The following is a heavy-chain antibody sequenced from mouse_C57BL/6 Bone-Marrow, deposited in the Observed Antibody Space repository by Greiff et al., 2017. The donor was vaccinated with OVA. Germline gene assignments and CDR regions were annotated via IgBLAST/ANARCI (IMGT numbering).Heavy chain of an antibody. CDR3: TSITTVVATPMDY. V-gene: IGHV6-6*01. D-gene: IGHD1-1*01. CDR2: IRNKANNHAT. Sequence: DVKLVESGGGLVQPGGSMKLSCAASGFTFSDAWMDWVRQSPEKGLEWVAEIRNKANNHATYYAESVKGRFTISRDDSKSSVYLQMNSLRAEDTGIYYCTSITTVVATPMDYWGQGTSVTVSS. J-gene: IGHJ4*01. CDR1: GFTFSDAW.